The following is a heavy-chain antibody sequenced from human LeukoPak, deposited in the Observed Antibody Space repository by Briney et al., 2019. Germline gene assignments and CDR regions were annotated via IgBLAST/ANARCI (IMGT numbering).Heavy chain of an antibody. V-gene: IGHV1-69*02. CDR1: GYTFTGYY. J-gene: IGHJ6*02. CDR3: ASPMVRRYYYYGMDV. Sequence: ASVKVSCKASGYTFTGYYMHWVRQAPGQGLEWMGRIIPILGIANYAQKFQGRVTITADKSTSTAYMELSSLRSEDTAVYYCASPMVRRYYYYGMDVWGQGTTVTVSS. D-gene: IGHD3-10*01. CDR2: IIPILGIA.